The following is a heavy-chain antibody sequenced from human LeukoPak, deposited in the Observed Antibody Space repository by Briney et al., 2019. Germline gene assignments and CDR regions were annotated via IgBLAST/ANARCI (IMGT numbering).Heavy chain of an antibody. D-gene: IGHD1-26*01. V-gene: IGHV3-30*04. Sequence: GGSLRLSCAASGFTFSSYAMHWVRQAPGKGLEWVAVISYDGSNKYYADSVKGRFTISRDNSKNTLYLQMNSLRAEDTAVYYCARVRSYYRHDAFDIWGQGTMVTVSS. CDR3: ARVRSYYRHDAFDI. CDR1: GFTFSSYA. J-gene: IGHJ3*02. CDR2: ISYDGSNK.